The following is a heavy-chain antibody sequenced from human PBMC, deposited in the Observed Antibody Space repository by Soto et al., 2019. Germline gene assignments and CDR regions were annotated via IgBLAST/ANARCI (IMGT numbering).Heavy chain of an antibody. Sequence: SEILSLTCAVYGGSFSGYYWSWIRQTPGKGLEWIGEINHSGSTNYNPSLKSRVTISVDTSKNQFSLKLSSVTAADTAVYYCARALDDDAFDIWGQGTMVTGSS. CDR3: ARALDDDAFDI. D-gene: IGHD1-1*01. CDR1: GGSFSGYY. V-gene: IGHV4-34*01. J-gene: IGHJ3*02. CDR2: INHSGST.